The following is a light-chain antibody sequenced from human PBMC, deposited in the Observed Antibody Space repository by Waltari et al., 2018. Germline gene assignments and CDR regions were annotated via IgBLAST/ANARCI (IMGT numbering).Light chain of an antibody. Sequence: DIVMTQSPDSLAVSLGERATVNCKSSQSVFYSSNTKNYLAWYQQKPGQPPKLLIYWASTRESRVPDRFSGSGSGTDLTLTISSLQAEDVAGYHCQQYCRTPFTFGGGTKVEIK. V-gene: IGKV4-1*01. CDR1: QSVFYSSNTKNY. CDR3: QQYCRTPFT. CDR2: WAS. J-gene: IGKJ4*01.